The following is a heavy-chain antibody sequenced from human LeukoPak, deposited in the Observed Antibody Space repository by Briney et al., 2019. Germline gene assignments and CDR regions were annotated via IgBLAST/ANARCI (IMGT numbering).Heavy chain of an antibody. Sequence: GASVKVSCKASGYTFTSYDINWVRQATGQGLEWMGWINPNSGGTKYAQKFQGRVTMTRGMSISTAYMELRRLRSDDTAVYNCARGRLSAGWEIRPKFDYWGQGTLVTVSS. CDR3: ARGRLSAGWEIRPKFDY. CDR2: INPNSGGT. J-gene: IGHJ4*02. CDR1: GYTFTSYD. V-gene: IGHV1-2*02. D-gene: IGHD1-26*01.